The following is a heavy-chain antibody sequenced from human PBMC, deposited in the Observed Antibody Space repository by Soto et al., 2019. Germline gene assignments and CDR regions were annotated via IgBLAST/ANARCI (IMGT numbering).Heavy chain of an antibody. Sequence: EVQLVESGGGLVQPGGSLRLSCAAAGFTFSNYWMHWVRQCPGKGLVWVSRINRDGSSTDYADSVKGRFTISRDNAKNTLYLQMNNVRAEDTAVYYCAKDLRGRDDYWGQGTLVTVSS. J-gene: IGHJ4*02. CDR1: GFTFSNYW. D-gene: IGHD1-26*01. CDR2: INRDGSST. V-gene: IGHV3-74*01. CDR3: AKDLRGRDDY.